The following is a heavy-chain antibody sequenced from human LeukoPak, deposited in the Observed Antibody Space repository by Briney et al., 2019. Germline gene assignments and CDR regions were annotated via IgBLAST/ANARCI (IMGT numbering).Heavy chain of an antibody. CDR3: AKGYSSGWYFFDY. J-gene: IGHJ4*02. D-gene: IGHD6-19*01. Sequence: GGSLRLSCAASGFTFSNYAMSWVRRAPGKGLEWISGITGSGGGTSYADSVKGRFTISRDNSKNTLYLQMNSLRAEDTAVYYCAKGYSSGWYFFDYWGQGTLVTVSS. CDR1: GFTFSNYA. V-gene: IGHV3-23*01. CDR2: ITGSGGGT.